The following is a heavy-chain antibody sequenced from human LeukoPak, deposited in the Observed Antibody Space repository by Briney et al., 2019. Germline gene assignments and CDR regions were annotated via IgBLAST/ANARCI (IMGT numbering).Heavy chain of an antibody. J-gene: IGHJ6*03. CDR1: GFTFSSHH. Sequence: GGSLRLSCTASGFTFSSHHMNWVRQAPGKGLEWLSYVSDTGNTMYYADSVKGRFTISRDNSKNTLYLQMNSLRAEDTAVYYCARDTYYYGSGSYQVLDYYYMDVWGKGTTVTVSS. D-gene: IGHD3-10*01. CDR2: VSDTGNTM. CDR3: ARDTYYYGSGSYQVLDYYYMDV. V-gene: IGHV3-48*01.